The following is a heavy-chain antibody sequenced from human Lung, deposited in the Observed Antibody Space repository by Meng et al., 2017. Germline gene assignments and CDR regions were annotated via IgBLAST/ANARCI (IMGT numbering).Heavy chain of an antibody. CDR1: GYTFAAYW. CDR2: IDPNNDHT. Sequence: VQLVQSGPEVKKPGASVKLSCQPSGYTFAAYWIHWLRQAPGQGLEWMGRIDPNNDHTQYAQNFQGRVTMTSDTSISTVYMELNGLRSDDTAVYYCARDEDISAAGKLFGDYWGQGTLVTASS. J-gene: IGHJ4*02. D-gene: IGHD6-13*01. CDR3: ARDEDISAAGKLFGDY. V-gene: IGHV1-2*06.